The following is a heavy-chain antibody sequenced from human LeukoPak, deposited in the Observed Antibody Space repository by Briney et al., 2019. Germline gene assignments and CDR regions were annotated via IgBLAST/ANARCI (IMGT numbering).Heavy chain of an antibody. Sequence: SGGSLRLSCAASGFTFSSYGMHWVRQAPGKGLEWVAVIWYDGSNKYYGDSVKGRFTISRDNSKNMLYLQMNSLRAEDTAVYYCARDGVVGSGSYLDYWGQGTLVTFSS. V-gene: IGHV3-33*01. J-gene: IGHJ4*02. D-gene: IGHD3-10*01. CDR2: IWYDGSNK. CDR3: ARDGVVGSGSYLDY. CDR1: GFTFSSYG.